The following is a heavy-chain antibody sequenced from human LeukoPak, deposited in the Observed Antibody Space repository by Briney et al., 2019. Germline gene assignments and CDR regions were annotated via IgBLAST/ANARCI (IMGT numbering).Heavy chain of an antibody. Sequence: GASVKVSCKASGYTFTSYGISWVRQAPGQGLEWMGWISAYNGNTNYAQKLQGRVTMTTDTSTSTAYMELRSLRSDDTAVYYCAVPTYYDSSGYHDAFDIWGQGTMVTVSS. CDR3: AVPTYYDSSGYHDAFDI. V-gene: IGHV1-18*01. CDR1: GYTFTSYG. J-gene: IGHJ3*02. D-gene: IGHD3-22*01. CDR2: ISAYNGNT.